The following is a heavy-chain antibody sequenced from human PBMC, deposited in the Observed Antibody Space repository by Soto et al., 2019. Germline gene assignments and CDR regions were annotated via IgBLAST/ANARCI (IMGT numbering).Heavy chain of an antibody. V-gene: IGHV4-39*01. CDR2: IYYSGST. D-gene: IGHD2-21*02. CDR1: GDSINNRSYY. Sequence: SETLSLTCTVTGDSINNRSYYWGWIRQPPGKGLDWIGSIYYSGSTYNNPSLKSRVSMSVDTSKNQFSLKLRSVTAADTALYYCARQRTSVVTQAYFDSWGQGSLVTVSS. CDR3: ARQRTSVVTQAYFDS. J-gene: IGHJ4*02.